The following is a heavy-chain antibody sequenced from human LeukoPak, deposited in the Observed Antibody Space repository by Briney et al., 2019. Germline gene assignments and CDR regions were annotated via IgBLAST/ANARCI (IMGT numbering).Heavy chain of an antibody. V-gene: IGHV4-59*01. CDR2: IYYSGSS. Sequence: SETLSLTCTVSSGSISSYYWSWIRQPPGMGLEWIGHIYYSGSSNYNPSFKSRVTMSVDTSKKQFSLRVSSVTAADTAVYYCAKTEYYFDHWGQGTLVTVSS. J-gene: IGHJ4*02. CDR1: SGSISSYY. CDR3: AKTEYYFDH. D-gene: IGHD3-10*01.